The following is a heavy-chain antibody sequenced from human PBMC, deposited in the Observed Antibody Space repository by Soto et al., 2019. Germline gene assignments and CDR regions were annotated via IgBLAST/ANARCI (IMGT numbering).Heavy chain of an antibody. CDR1: GYTFTGHY. D-gene: IGHD1-26*01. CDR3: ARGGRLSRWFGP. V-gene: IGHV1-2*04. Sequence: ASVKVSCKASGYTFTGHYMHWVRQAPGQGLEWKGWINPNSGGTNYAQKFQGWVTMTRDTSISTAYMELSRLRSDDTAVHYCARGGRLSRWFGPCGQRTLVRVSS. J-gene: IGHJ5*02. CDR2: INPNSGGT.